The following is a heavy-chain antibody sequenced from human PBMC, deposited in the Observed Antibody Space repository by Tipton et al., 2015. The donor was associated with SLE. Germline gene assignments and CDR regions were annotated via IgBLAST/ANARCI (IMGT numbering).Heavy chain of an antibody. Sequence: TLSLTCTVSGGSISSSNYYWGWIRQPPGKGLEWIGSIYYSGSGSTYYNPSLKSRVTISVDTSKNQFSLKLRSVTAADTALYYCARDRSAAGPRGFDYWGQGTLVTVSS. J-gene: IGHJ4*02. CDR2: IYYSGSGST. CDR1: GGSISSSNYY. CDR3: ARDRSAAGPRGFDY. V-gene: IGHV4-39*07. D-gene: IGHD6-13*01.